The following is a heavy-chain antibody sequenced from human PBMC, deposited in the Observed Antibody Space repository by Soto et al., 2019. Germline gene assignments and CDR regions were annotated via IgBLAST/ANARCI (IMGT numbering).Heavy chain of an antibody. CDR3: ASNDLYYDILTPDY. Sequence: QVPLVQSGAEVKKPGASVKVSCKTSGYTFTSYAISWVRQAPGRRLEWMGRISVNDGNTNYAQKLQSRVTMTTDTTTNTAYMELRSLRSDDTDVYYCASNDLYYDILTPDYWGQGTLVTVSS. CDR1: GYTFTSYA. V-gene: IGHV1-18*01. CDR2: ISVNDGNT. D-gene: IGHD3-9*01. J-gene: IGHJ4*02.